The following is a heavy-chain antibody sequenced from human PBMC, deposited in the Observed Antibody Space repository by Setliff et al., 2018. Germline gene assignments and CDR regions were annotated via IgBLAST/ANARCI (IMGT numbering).Heavy chain of an antibody. Sequence: SETLSLTCKVSGDSMNSGVYYWAWIRQPPGKGLEWIGSMYYGGSTYYNPSLKSRVTISIDPSKNQFSLKLSSVIAADTAVYYCATLPYSSGPLHDYWGQGTLVTVSS. CDR1: GDSMNSGVYY. CDR2: MYYGGST. D-gene: IGHD6-19*01. CDR3: ATLPYSSGPLHDY. V-gene: IGHV4-39*01. J-gene: IGHJ4*02.